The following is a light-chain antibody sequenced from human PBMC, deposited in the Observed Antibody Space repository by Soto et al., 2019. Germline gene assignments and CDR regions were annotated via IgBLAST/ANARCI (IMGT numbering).Light chain of an antibody. V-gene: IGKV3-20*01. CDR1: QSLSSSY. CDR2: GAS. Sequence: EIVLTQSPGTLPLSPGERATLSCRASQSLSSSYLAWYQQKPGQAPRLLIYGASGRATGIPDRFSGSGSGTDFTLTISRLEPEDFAVYYCQQCASSPITFGQGTRLEIK. CDR3: QQCASSPIT. J-gene: IGKJ5*01.